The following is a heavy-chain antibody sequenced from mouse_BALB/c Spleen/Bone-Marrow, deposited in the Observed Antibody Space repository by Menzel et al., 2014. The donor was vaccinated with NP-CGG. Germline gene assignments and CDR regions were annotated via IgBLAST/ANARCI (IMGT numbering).Heavy chain of an antibody. CDR2: IDPANGNT. J-gene: IGHJ4*01. CDR3: ARYRYYGSSYAMDY. Sequence: VQLQQPGAELVKPGASVKLSCTASGFNIKDTYMYWVKQRPEQGLEWMGRIDPANGNTKYDPKFQGKATITADTSSNTAYLQLSSLTSEDTAVYYCARYRYYGSSYAMDYWGQGTSVTVSS. CDR1: GFNIKDTY. V-gene: IGHV14-3*02. D-gene: IGHD1-1*01.